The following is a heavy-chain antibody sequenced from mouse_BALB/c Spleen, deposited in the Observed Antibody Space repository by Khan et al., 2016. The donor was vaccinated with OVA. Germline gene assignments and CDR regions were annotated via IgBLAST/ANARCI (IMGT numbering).Heavy chain of an antibody. V-gene: IGHV14-3*02. CDR2: IVPPNGNT. Sequence: VQLKESGAELVKPGATVKLSCTASGFNITDTYMHWLKQWLEKGLEWIGRIVPPNGNTKYDPKFQGKATITADTSSNTAYLQLSRLTSEDTAVYYCARMARKWGQGTTLTVSS. J-gene: IGHJ2*01. CDR1: GFNITDTY. CDR3: ARMARK.